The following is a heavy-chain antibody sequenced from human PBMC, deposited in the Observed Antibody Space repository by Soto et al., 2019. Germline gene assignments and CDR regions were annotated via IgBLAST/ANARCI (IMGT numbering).Heavy chain of an antibody. CDR3: ARGRPAQWLVPTYYYGMDV. J-gene: IGHJ6*02. V-gene: IGHV4-34*01. CDR1: GGSFSGYY. Sequence: SETLSLTCAVYGGSFSGYYWSWIRQPPGKGLEWIGEINHSGSTNYNPSLKSRVTISVDTSKNQFSLKLSSVTAGDTAVYYCARGRPAQWLVPTYYYGMDVWGQGTTVTVSS. D-gene: IGHD6-19*01. CDR2: INHSGST.